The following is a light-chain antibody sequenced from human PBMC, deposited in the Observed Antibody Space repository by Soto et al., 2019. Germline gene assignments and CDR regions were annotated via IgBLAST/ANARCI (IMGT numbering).Light chain of an antibody. CDR2: EVR. Sequence: QSALTQPASVSGSPGQSITISCTGTSSDVGGYNYVSWYQQHPGKAPKLMIYEVRNRPSGVSDRFSGSKSGNTASLTISGLQAEDEANYYCSSYTSTSTPVVFGGGTKLTVL. V-gene: IGLV2-14*01. J-gene: IGLJ2*01. CDR3: SSYTSTSTPVV. CDR1: SSDVGGYNY.